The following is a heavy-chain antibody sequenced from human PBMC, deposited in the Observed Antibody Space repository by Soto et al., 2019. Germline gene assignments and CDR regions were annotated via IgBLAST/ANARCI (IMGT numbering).Heavy chain of an antibody. D-gene: IGHD5-12*01. V-gene: IGHV3-33*01. CDR2: IWYDGSNK. CDR3: ARDEVEYSGYDAFYYYSGMDV. CDR1: GFTFSSYG. J-gene: IGHJ6*02. Sequence: GGSLRLSCAASGFTFSSYGMHWVRQAPGKGLEWVAVIWYDGSNKYYADSVKGRFTISRDNSKNTLYLQMNSLRAEDTAVYYCARDEVEYSGYDAFYYYSGMDVWGQGTTVTVSS.